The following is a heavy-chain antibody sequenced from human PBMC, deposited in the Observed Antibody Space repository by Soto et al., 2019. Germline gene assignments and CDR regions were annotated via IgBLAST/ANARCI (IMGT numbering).Heavy chain of an antibody. D-gene: IGHD2-2*01. CDR2: IYYSGST. CDR1: GGSISSGGYY. Sequence: SETLSLTCAVSGGSISSGGYYWSWIRQHPGKGLEWIGYIYYSGSTYYNPSLKSRVTISVDTSKNQFSLKLSSVTAADTAVYYCARGLCSTSCQDAFDIWGQGTRVTVSS. V-gene: IGHV4-31*11. J-gene: IGHJ3*02. CDR3: ARGLCSTSCQDAFDI.